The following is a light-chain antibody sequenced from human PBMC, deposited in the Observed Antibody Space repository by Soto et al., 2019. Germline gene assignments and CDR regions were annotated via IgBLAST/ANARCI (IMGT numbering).Light chain of an antibody. V-gene: IGKV3-11*01. CDR1: QSVRSY. CDR3: QHRSEWAVT. Sequence: SPATLSLSPGERATLSCRASQSVRSYLAWYQQKPGQAPRLLISDASNRATGIPARFSGSGSGTDFPLTISSLEPEAFAVYYCQHRSEWAVTFGQGTRLEIK. J-gene: IGKJ5*01. CDR2: DAS.